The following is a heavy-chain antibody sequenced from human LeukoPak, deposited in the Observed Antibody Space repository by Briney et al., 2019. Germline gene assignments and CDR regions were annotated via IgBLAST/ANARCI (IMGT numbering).Heavy chain of an antibody. V-gene: IGHV4-34*01. CDR3: ASPKRDGYNYAFDI. CDR1: GGSFSGYY. D-gene: IGHD5-24*01. CDR2: INHSGST. J-gene: IGHJ3*02. Sequence: SETLSLTCAVYGGSFSGYYWSWIRQPPGKGLEWIGEINHSGSTNYNPSLKSRVTISVDTSKNQFSLKLSSVTAADTAVYYCASPKRDGYNYAFDIWGQGTMVTVSS.